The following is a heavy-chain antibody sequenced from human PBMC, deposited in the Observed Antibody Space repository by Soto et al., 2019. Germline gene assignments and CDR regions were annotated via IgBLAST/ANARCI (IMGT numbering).Heavy chain of an antibody. Sequence: GESLKISCKGSGYNFAGYWIAWVRQMPGKGLELMGIIYPSDSDTRYRPCFQGQVTISADKSISSAYLQWSSLRASDTAMYYCARGGVSTRTFDYWGQGIPVTVSS. CDR1: GYNFAGYW. D-gene: IGHD3-3*01. CDR2: IYPSDSDT. V-gene: IGHV5-51*01. CDR3: ARGGVSTRTFDY. J-gene: IGHJ4*02.